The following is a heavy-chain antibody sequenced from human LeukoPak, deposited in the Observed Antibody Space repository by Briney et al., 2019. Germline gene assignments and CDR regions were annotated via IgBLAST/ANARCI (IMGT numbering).Heavy chain of an antibody. CDR3: ARDKTGQNYYYGMDV. V-gene: IGHV3-33*01. D-gene: IGHD1-1*01. CDR1: GFTFSSYG. Sequence: GGSLSLSCATSGFTFSSYGIHWVRQAPGKGLEWVAVVWYDGSNQHYADSVKGRFTISRDNSKNTLYLQMNSLRAEDTAVYYCARDKTGQNYYYGMDVWGQGTTVTVSS. J-gene: IGHJ6*02. CDR2: VWYDGSNQ.